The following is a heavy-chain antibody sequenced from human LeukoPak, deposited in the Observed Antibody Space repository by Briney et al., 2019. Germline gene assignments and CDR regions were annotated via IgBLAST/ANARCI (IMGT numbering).Heavy chain of an antibody. CDR1: GFTFSSYS. D-gene: IGHD1-7*01. J-gene: IGHJ5*02. V-gene: IGHV3-21*01. Sequence: GGSLRPSCAASGFTFSSYSMNWVRQAPGRGLEWVSSISSSSSYIYYADSVKGRFTISRDNAKNSLYLQMNSLRAEDTAVYYCARDLNWNYVPWGQGTLVTVSS. CDR2: ISSSSSYI. CDR3: ARDLNWNYVP.